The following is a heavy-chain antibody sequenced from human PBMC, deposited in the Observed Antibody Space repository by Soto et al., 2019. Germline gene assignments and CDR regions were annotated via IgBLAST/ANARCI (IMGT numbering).Heavy chain of an antibody. CDR3: ARDGYDGSGSPYPAY. V-gene: IGHV4-59*01. D-gene: IGHD3-10*01. Sequence: SETLSLTCSVSGGTMSEYFWSWIRQSPGKGLEWIGYIYYLGSTDYNPSLKSRVTISVDTSKRQFSLRLTSVTAADTAVYYCARDGYDGSGSPYPAYWGPGTQVTSPQ. CDR1: GGTMSEYF. J-gene: IGHJ4*02. CDR2: IYYLGST.